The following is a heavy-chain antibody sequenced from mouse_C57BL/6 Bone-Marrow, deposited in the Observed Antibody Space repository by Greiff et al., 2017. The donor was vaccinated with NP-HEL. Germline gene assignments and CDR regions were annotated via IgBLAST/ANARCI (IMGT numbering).Heavy chain of an antibody. CDR1: GFTFSDAW. V-gene: IGHV6-6*01. CDR3: TRCIYDGYPYYAMDY. CDR2: IRNKANNHAT. Sequence: EVQGVESGGGLVQPGGSMKLSCAASGFTFSDAWMDWVRQSPEKGLEWVAEIRNKANNHATYYAESVKGRFTISRDDSKSSVYLQMNSLRAEDTGIYYCTRCIYDGYPYYAMDYWGQGTSVTVSS. J-gene: IGHJ4*01. D-gene: IGHD2-3*01.